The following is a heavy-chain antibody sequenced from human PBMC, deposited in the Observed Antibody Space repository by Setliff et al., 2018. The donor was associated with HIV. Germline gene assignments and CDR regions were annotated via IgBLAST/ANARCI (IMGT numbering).Heavy chain of an antibody. J-gene: IGHJ4*02. Sequence: SGGSLRLSCAASGFTFDDYAMHWVRQAPGKGLEWVANIKPDGSDQYYVDSVRGRFTISRGNANNSLYLQMNSLRLEDTAVYYCARGGTTCWNFWGQGTPVTVSS. V-gene: IGHV3-7*01. D-gene: IGHD4-17*01. CDR2: IKPDGSDQ. CDR3: ARGGTTCWNF. CDR1: GFTFDDYA.